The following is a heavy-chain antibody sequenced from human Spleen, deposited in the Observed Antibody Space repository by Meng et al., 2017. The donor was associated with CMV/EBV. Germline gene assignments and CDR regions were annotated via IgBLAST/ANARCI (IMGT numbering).Heavy chain of an antibody. CDR1: GFTFSSYW. D-gene: IGHD3-3*01. Sequence: GGSLRLSCAASGFTFSSYWMHWVRQAPGKGLVWVSGINRDGSNATYADSVRGRLTISRDNAKNTLYLQINSLRAEDTAVYYCARVRNGAPIWSGHKVNYQYYGMDVWGQGTTVTVSS. J-gene: IGHJ6*02. CDR3: ARVRNGAPIWSGHKVNYQYYGMDV. CDR2: INRDGSNA. V-gene: IGHV3-74*01.